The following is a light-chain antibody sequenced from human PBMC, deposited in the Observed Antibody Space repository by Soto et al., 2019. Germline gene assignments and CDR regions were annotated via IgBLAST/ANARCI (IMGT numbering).Light chain of an antibody. V-gene: IGLV2-23*01. CDR3: CSYAGSSTHVV. CDR1: SSDVGSYNL. CDR2: EDS. J-gene: IGLJ2*01. Sequence: QSALTQPASVSGSPGQSLTISCTGTSSDVGSYNLVSWYQHHPGKAPKFIIYEDSKRPSGVSNRFSGSKSGNTASLTISGLQAEDEADYYCCSYAGSSTHVVFGGGTKVTVL.